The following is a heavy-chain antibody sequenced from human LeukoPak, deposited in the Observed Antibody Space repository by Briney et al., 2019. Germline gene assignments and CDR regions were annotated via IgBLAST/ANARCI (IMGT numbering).Heavy chain of an antibody. Sequence: PGGSLRLSCAASGFTFSDYYMTWIRQAPGKGLEWVSYIGGSGPTIYYADSVEGRFTVSRDNAKNLLHLQMNSLRAEDTAVYYCARDRSGYYHGLDYWGQGILVTVSS. J-gene: IGHJ4*02. V-gene: IGHV3-11*01. CDR1: GFTFSDYY. CDR3: ARDRSGYYHGLDY. D-gene: IGHD3-22*01. CDR2: IGGSGPTI.